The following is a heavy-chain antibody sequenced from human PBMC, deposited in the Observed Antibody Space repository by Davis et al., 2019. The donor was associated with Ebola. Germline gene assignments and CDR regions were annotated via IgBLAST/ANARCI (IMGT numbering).Heavy chain of an antibody. Sequence: ASVKVSCKASGYTFTGYYMHWVRQAPGQGLEWMGWINPNSGGTNYAQKFQGWVTMTRDTSISTAYMELSSLRSEDTAVYYCARGRVVLVVYAIRYYGMDVWGQGTTVTVSS. CDR2: INPNSGGT. CDR1: GYTFTGYY. CDR3: ARGRVVLVVYAIRYYGMDV. D-gene: IGHD2-8*02. J-gene: IGHJ6*02. V-gene: IGHV1-2*04.